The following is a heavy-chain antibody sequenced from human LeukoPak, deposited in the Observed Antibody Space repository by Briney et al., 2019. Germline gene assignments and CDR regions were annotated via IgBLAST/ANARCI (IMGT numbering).Heavy chain of an antibody. J-gene: IGHJ4*02. Sequence: ASVKVSCKVSGYTLTELSMHWVRQAPGKGLEWMGGFDPEDDETIYAQKFQGRVTMTEDTSTDTAYMELSSLRSEDTAVYYCATGRGRITMVRGAPFDYWGQGTLVTVSS. V-gene: IGHV1-24*01. D-gene: IGHD3-10*01. CDR1: GYTLTELS. CDR2: FDPEDDET. CDR3: ATGRGRITMVRGAPFDY.